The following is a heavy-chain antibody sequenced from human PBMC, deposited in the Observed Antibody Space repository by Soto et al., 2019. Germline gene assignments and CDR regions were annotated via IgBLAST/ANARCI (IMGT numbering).Heavy chain of an antibody. Sequence: ASVKVSCKASGYTFNSYGISWVRQAPGQGLEWMGWISPYDDNTNYAQNLQGRVTMTTDTSTRTAYMELRSLRSDDTAVYYCARGGYYYDSSGYHTEPYYYYYGMDVWGQGTTVTVS. CDR1: GYTFNSYG. J-gene: IGHJ6*02. CDR3: ARGGYYYDSSGYHTEPYYYYYGMDV. CDR2: ISPYDDNT. D-gene: IGHD3-22*01. V-gene: IGHV1-18*01.